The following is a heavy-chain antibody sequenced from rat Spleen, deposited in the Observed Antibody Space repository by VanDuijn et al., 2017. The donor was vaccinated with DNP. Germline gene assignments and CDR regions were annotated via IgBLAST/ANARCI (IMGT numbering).Heavy chain of an antibody. V-gene: IGHV2-34*01. CDR2: MWYDGDT. CDR1: GFSVNSSS. Sequence: QVQLKESGPGLVQPSETLSLTCTVSGFSVNSSSVSWVRQPSGRGPEWTGRMWYDGDTAYNSALKSRLSISRDTSKNQVFLKMNSVQTEDTAMYFCARALATVAPTGAMDAWGQGTSVTVSS. D-gene: IGHD1-3*01. CDR3: ARALATVAPTGAMDA. J-gene: IGHJ4*01.